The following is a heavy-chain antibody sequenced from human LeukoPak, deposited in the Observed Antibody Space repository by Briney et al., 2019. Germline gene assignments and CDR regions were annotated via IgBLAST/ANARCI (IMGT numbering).Heavy chain of an antibody. Sequence: PRRSLRLSWAASGFTFSSYAMHWVRQAPGKGLEWVSSITSSSSYIYYADSVKGRFTISRDNAKNSLYLQMSSLRAEDTAVYYCARGTSSDISAPDYWGQGTLVTVSS. V-gene: IGHV3-21*01. CDR2: ITSSSSYI. CDR1: GFTFSSYA. CDR3: ARGTSSDISAPDY. D-gene: IGHD6-25*01. J-gene: IGHJ4*02.